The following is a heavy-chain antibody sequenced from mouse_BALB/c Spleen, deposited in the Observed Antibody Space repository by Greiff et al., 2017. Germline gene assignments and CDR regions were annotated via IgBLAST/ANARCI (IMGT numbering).Heavy chain of an antibody. D-gene: IGHD4-1*01. V-gene: IGHV1-69*02. J-gene: IGHJ1*01. CDR1: GYTFTSYW. CDR3: ASELGVWYFDV. CDR2: IDPSDSET. Sequence: QVQLQQPGAELVKPGAPVKLSCKASGYTFTSYWMNWVKQRPGRGLEWIGRIDPSDSETHYNQKFKDKATLTVDKSSSTAYIQLSSLTSEDSAVYYCASELGVWYFDVWGAGTTVTVSS.